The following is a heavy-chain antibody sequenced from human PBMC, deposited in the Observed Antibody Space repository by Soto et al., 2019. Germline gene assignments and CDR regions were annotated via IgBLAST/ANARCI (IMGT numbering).Heavy chain of an antibody. CDR3: ARAPPIVGAKGWFDP. Sequence: GGSLRLSCAASGFTFSSYWMHWVRQAPGKGLVWVSRINSDGSSTSYADSVKGRFTISRDNAKNTLYLQMNSLRAEDGAVCSCARAPPIVGAKGWFDPWGQGTLVTVSS. CDR2: INSDGSST. D-gene: IGHD1-26*01. V-gene: IGHV3-74*01. J-gene: IGHJ5*02. CDR1: GFTFSSYW.